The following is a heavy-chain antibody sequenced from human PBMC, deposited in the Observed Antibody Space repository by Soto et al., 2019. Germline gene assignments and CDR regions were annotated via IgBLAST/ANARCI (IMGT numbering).Heavy chain of an antibody. J-gene: IGHJ6*02. D-gene: IGHD1-26*01. CDR2: SYYIGST. CDR3: ARGGIPPSGYGIAYAKEV. CDR1: GVSISGSRYY. V-gene: IGHV4-39*01. Sequence: SETLSLTCTVSGVSISGSRYYWGWIRQPPGRGLEWIGNSYYIGSTYYTPALKSRVTLSVYTSNNQFSLNLNSVSAADTAVYYCARGGIPPSGYGIAYAKEVWGQGTTITVS.